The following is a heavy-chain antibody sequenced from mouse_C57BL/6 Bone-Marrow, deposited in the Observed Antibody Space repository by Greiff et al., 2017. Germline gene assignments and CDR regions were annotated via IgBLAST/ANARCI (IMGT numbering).Heavy chain of an antibody. J-gene: IGHJ3*01. Sequence: EVQGVESGGDLVKPGGSLKLSCAASGFTFSSYGMSWVRQTPDKRLEWVATISSGGSYTYYPDSVKGRFTISRDNAKNTLYLQMSSLKSEDTAMYYCARQGPLRFAYWGQGTLVTVSA. CDR1: GFTFSSYG. D-gene: IGHD6-1*01. CDR3: ARQGPLRFAY. V-gene: IGHV5-6*01. CDR2: ISSGGSYT.